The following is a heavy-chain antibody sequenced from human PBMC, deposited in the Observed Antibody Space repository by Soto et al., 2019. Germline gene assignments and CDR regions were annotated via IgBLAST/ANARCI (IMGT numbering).Heavy chain of an antibody. J-gene: IGHJ3*02. CDR3: ALDHGDYLNAFDI. CDR2: INPINGNT. V-gene: IGHV1-3*01. Sequence: ASVKVSCKASGGTFSSYTISWVRQAPGQGLEWMGRINPINGNTKYSQKFQGRVTITRDTSASTAYMELSSLRSEDTAVYYCALDHGDYLNAFDIWGQGTMVTVS. CDR1: GGTFSSYT. D-gene: IGHD4-17*01.